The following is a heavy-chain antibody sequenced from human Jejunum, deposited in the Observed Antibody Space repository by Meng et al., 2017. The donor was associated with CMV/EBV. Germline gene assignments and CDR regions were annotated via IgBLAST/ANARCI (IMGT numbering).Heavy chain of an antibody. CDR2: IYYSGSS. J-gene: IGHJ4*02. Sequence: GGSISSSSYYWGWIRQPPGKGLEWIGSIYYSGSSYYNPSLKSRVTISLDTSKNQFSLRLSSVTAADTAVYYCAGSYNWNYVSFDYWGLGTLVTVSS. CDR1: GGSISSSSYY. V-gene: IGHV4-39*07. CDR3: AGSYNWNYVSFDY. D-gene: IGHD1-7*01.